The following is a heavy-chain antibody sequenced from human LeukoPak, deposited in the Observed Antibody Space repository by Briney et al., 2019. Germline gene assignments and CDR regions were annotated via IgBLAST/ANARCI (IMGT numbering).Heavy chain of an antibody. CDR2: ISSSGSTI. Sequence: GGSLRLSCAASGFTFSSYEMNWVRQAPGKGLEWVSYISSSGSTIYYADSVKGRFTISRDNAKNSLYMQMNSLRAEDTAVYYCARGVRLLWFGEPLFGHDYWGQGTLVTVSS. CDR3: ARGVRLLWFGEPLFGHDY. D-gene: IGHD3-10*01. V-gene: IGHV3-48*03. J-gene: IGHJ4*02. CDR1: GFTFSSYE.